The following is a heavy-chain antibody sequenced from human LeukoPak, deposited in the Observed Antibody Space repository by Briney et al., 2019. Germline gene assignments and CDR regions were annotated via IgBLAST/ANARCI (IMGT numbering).Heavy chain of an antibody. Sequence: GGSLRLSCAASGFTFSSHSMNWVRQAPGKGLEWVSSISTSSRYIYYADSVKGRFTISRDNSKNTLYLQMNSLRAEDTAVYYCAPYYYDSSGYKSFDYWGQGTLVTVSS. J-gene: IGHJ4*02. D-gene: IGHD3-22*01. V-gene: IGHV3-21*04. CDR2: ISTSSRYI. CDR1: GFTFSSHS. CDR3: APYYYDSSGYKSFDY.